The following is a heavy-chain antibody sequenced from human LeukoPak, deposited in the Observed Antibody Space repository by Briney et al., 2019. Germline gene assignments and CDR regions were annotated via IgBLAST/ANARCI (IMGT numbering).Heavy chain of an antibody. CDR2: ISSSRSYI. D-gene: IGHD6-13*01. V-gene: IGHV3-21*01. CDR1: GFTFSSYS. J-gene: IGHJ4*02. CDR3: GRDRVAAAGTY. Sequence: GFLRLPCAASGFTFSSYSMDWVRPAPGKGVEWVSSISSSRSYIYYADSVKGRFTISRDNAKNSLYLQMNSLRAEDTAVYYCGRDRVAAAGTYWGQGTLVTVS.